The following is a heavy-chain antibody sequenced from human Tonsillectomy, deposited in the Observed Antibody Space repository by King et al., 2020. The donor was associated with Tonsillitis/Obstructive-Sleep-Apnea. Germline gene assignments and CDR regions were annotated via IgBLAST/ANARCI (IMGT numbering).Heavy chain of an antibody. CDR3: AAGDQWLVLRPDDAFDI. CDR2: IVVGSGNT. V-gene: IGHV1-58*01. Sequence: QLVQSGPEVKKPGTSVKVSCKASGFTFTSSAVQWVRQARGQRLEWIGWIVVGSGNTNYAQKFQERVTITRDMSTSTAYIELSSLRSEDTAVYYCAAGDQWLVLRPDDAFDIWGQGTMVTVSS. CDR1: GFTFTSSA. D-gene: IGHD6-19*01. J-gene: IGHJ3*02.